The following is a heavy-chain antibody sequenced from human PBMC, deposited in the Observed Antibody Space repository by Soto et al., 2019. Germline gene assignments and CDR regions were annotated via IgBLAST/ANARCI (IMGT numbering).Heavy chain of an antibody. J-gene: IGHJ3*02. CDR1: VGTFSSYA. Sequence: QVQLVQSGAEVKKPGSSVKVSCKASVGTFSSYAISWVRQAPGQGLEWMGGIIPIFGTANYAQKFQGRDTITADKSTSTAYMELSRLRSEDTAVYSCAREALDGYNHHAFDIWGQGTMVTVAS. D-gene: IGHD5-12*01. CDR3: AREALDGYNHHAFDI. V-gene: IGHV1-69*06. CDR2: IIPIFGTA.